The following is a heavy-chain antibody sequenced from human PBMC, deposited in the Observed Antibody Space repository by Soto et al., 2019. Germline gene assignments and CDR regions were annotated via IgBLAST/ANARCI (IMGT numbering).Heavy chain of an antibody. V-gene: IGHV4-59*01. J-gene: IGHJ6*04. D-gene: IGHD3-10*01. CDR2: IYYSGST. CDR3: ARETYYYGSGSYFPRSMDV. Sequence: SETLSLTCTVSGGSISSYYWSWIRQPPGKGLEWIGYIYYSGSTNYNPSLKSRVTISVDTSKNQFFLKLSSVTAADTAVYYCARETYYYGSGSYFPRSMDVWGKGTTVTVSS. CDR1: GGSISSYY.